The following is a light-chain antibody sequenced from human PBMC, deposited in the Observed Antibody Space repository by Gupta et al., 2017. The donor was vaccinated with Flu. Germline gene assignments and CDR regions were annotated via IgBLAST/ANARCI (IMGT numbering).Light chain of an antibody. CDR3: SSCISSSTLL. CDR1: SSDIGSYNY. J-gene: IGLJ2*01. Sequence: QSALTQPASVSGSPGQSINISCTGTSSDIGSYNYVSWYQQHPGQAPKLLIYGVTNRPSGVSNRFSASKSGDTDSLTISGLQAEDDADYYCSSCISSSTLLFGGGTKLTVL. CDR2: GVT. V-gene: IGLV2-14*01.